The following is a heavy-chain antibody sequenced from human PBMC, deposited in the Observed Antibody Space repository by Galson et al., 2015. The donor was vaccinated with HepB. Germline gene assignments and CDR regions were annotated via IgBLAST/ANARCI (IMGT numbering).Heavy chain of an antibody. CDR2: VDPEDGET. V-gene: IGHV1-69-2*01. Sequence: VKVSCKVSGYTFTDYYMHWVQQAPGKGLEWMGLVDPEDGETIYAEKFQGRVTITADTSTDTAYMELSSLRSEDTAVYYCATDHDRRDYGDYEGVLWGQGTLVTVSS. J-gene: IGHJ4*02. CDR3: ATDHDRRDYGDYEGVL. D-gene: IGHD4-17*01. CDR1: GYTFTDYY.